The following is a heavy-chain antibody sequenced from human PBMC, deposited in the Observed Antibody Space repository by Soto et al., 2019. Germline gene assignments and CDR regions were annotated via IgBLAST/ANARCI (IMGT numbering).Heavy chain of an antibody. V-gene: IGHV2-5*02. CDR2: IYWDDDK. J-gene: IGHJ4*02. D-gene: IGHD3-3*01. Sequence: QSTLNDSGPTVVKPAETLTLTCTFSGFSLTTSGVGVGWIRQSPGKAPEWLALIYWDDDKRYSASLKSRLTITKDTSKNQVVLTMASVDPADTATYYCAHRILRTVFGLVTTTAIYFDFWGQGTPVVVSS. CDR3: AHRILRTVFGLVTTTAIYFDF. CDR1: GFSLTTSGVG.